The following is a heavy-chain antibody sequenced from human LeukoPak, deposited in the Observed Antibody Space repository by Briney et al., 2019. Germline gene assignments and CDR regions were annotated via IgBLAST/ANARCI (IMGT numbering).Heavy chain of an antibody. V-gene: IGHV1-69*13. J-gene: IGHJ6*03. CDR3: AIAAAGYYYYYMDV. D-gene: IGHD6-13*01. CDR1: GYTFTGYY. Sequence: GASVKVSCKASGYTFTGYYMHWVRQAPGQGLEWMGGIIPIFGTANYAQKFQGRVTITADESTSTAYMELSSLRSEDTAVYYCAIAAAGYYYYYMDVWGKGTTVTISS. CDR2: IIPIFGTA.